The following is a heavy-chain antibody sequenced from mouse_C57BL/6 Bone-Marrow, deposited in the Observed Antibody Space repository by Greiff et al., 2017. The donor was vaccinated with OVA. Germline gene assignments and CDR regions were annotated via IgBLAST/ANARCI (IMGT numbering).Heavy chain of an antibody. CDR1: GFNIKDDY. V-gene: IGHV14-4*01. CDR3: TTWGKGYAMDY. CDR2: IDPENGDT. Sequence: EVQRVESGAELVRPGASVKLSCTASGFNIKDDYMHWVKQRPEQGLEWIGWIDPENGDTEYASKFQGKATITADTSSNTAYLQLSSLTSEDTAVYYCTTWGKGYAMDYWGQGTSVTVSS. J-gene: IGHJ4*01. D-gene: IGHD2-1*01.